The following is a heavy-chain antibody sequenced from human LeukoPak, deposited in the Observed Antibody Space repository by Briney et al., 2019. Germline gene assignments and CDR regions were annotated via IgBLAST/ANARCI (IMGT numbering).Heavy chain of an antibody. J-gene: IGHJ5*01. V-gene: IGHV3-7*01. Sequence: GGSLRLSCAASGFTFSSYWMTWVRQARGKGLEWVANINQDGGEKSYVDSVKGRFTISRDTSKNTLYLQMNSLTVEDTAVYYCAKGGYSGHEFDFWGQGALVTVSS. CDR1: GFTFSSYW. D-gene: IGHD5-12*01. CDR2: INQDGGEK. CDR3: AKGGYSGHEFDF.